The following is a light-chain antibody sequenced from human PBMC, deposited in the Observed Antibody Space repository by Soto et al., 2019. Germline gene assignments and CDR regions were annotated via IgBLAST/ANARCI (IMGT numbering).Light chain of an antibody. Sequence: QSALTQPASVSGSPGQSITIYCSGSSGDVGAYNLVSWYQQHPGKAPRLTIFEDNKRPSGVSYRFSGSKSANTASLTIAGLQAEDEGDYYCCSYAGGNAWVFGGGTQLTVL. CDR2: EDN. V-gene: IGLV2-23*01. CDR1: SGDVGAYNL. J-gene: IGLJ3*02. CDR3: CSYAGGNAWV.